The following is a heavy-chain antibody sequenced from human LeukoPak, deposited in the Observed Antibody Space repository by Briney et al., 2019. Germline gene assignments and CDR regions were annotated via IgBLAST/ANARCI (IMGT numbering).Heavy chain of an antibody. CDR3: ARIHGSSWPYYYYYMDV. Sequence: GASVKVSCKASGYTFTSYDINWVRQATGQGLEWMGWMNPNSGNTGYAQKFQGRVTMTRNTSISTAYMELSSLRSEDTAVYYCARIHGSSWPYYYYYMDVWGKGTTVTISS. CDR2: MNPNSGNT. CDR1: GYTFTSYD. J-gene: IGHJ6*03. D-gene: IGHD6-13*01. V-gene: IGHV1-8*01.